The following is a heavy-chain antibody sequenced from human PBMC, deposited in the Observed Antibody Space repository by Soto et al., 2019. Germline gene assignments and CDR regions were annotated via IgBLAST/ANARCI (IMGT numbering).Heavy chain of an antibody. CDR3: ATAIVGATSWFDP. V-gene: IGHV4-39*01. D-gene: IGHD1-26*01. CDR2: IYYSGST. Sequence: QLQLQESGPGLVKPSETLSLTCTVSGGSISSSSYYWGWIRQPPGKGLEWIGSIYYSGSTYYNPSLKSRVTISVDTSKNQFSLKLSSVTAADTTVYYCATAIVGATSWFDPWGQGTLVTVSS. CDR1: GGSISSSSYY. J-gene: IGHJ5*02.